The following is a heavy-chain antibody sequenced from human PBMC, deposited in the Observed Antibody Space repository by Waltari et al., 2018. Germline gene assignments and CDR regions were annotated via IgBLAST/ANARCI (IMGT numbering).Heavy chain of an antibody. CDR2: ISSGSSSI. J-gene: IGHJ6*03. CDR3: ARDKGDYGDYMDV. D-gene: IGHD4-17*01. CDR1: GFAFNTYS. V-gene: IGHV3-48*04. Sequence: EVQLVESGGGLVQPGGSLRLSCEASGFAFNTYSIHWVRQAPGKGLEWISYISSGSSSIDYADSMKGRFTISRDNAKNSLYLQMNSLRVEDTAVYYCARDKGDYGDYMDVWGKGTTVTVSS.